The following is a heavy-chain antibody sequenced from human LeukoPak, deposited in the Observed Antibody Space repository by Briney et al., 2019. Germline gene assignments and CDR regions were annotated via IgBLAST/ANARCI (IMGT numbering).Heavy chain of an antibody. Sequence: GGSLRLSCAASGFTFGSYGMHWVRQAPGKGLEWVAVISYDGSNKYYADSVKGRFTISRDNSKNTLYLQMNSLRAEDTAVYYCAKVGYYGSGSYYDYWGQGTLVTVSS. D-gene: IGHD3-10*01. V-gene: IGHV3-30*18. CDR3: AKVGYYGSGSYYDY. J-gene: IGHJ4*02. CDR1: GFTFGSYG. CDR2: ISYDGSNK.